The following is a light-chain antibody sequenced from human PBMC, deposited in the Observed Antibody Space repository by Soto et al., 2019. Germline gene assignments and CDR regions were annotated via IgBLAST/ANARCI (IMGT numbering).Light chain of an antibody. CDR1: SSDVGGYNY. CDR2: EVN. J-gene: IGLJ1*01. Sequence: QSVLTQPASVSGSPGQSITISCTGTSSDVGGYNYVSWYQQHPGKAPKLMISEVNNRPSGVSNRFSGYRSGNTASLTISGLQAEDEAVYYCSSFTSTNTLYVFGTGTKLTVL. CDR3: SSFTSTNTLYV. V-gene: IGLV2-14*01.